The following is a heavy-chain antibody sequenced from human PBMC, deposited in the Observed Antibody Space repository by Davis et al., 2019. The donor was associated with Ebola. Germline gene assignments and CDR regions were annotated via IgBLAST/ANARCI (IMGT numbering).Heavy chain of an antibody. CDR3: AKDKGSGYYNEANMNNFYYYYAMDV. CDR1: GFTFRDYA. J-gene: IGHJ6*04. D-gene: IGHD5-12*01. Sequence: GGSLRLSCEASGFTFRDYAMHWVRQPPGQGLEWVASISWHTVKTGYSDSVKGRFTISRDNAKKSLYLEMNNVRLEDAASYYCAKDKGSGYYNEANMNNFYYYYAMDVWGKGTTVTVSS. CDR2: ISWHTVKT. V-gene: IGHV3-9*01.